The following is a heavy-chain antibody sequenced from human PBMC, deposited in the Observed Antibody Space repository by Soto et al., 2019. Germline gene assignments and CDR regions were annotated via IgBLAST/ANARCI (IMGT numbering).Heavy chain of an antibody. J-gene: IGHJ4*02. CDR1: GFTFSSYS. CDR2: ISSSISTM. V-gene: IGHV3-48*02. Sequence: EVQLVESGGGLGQPGGSLRLSCAASGFTFSSYSMNWVRQAPGKGLEWLSYISSSISTMHYADSVKGRFTISRDNAKNSLYLQIISLRDEDTAVYYCAREVRDTAVADFDYWGQGTLVTVSS. D-gene: IGHD5-18*01. CDR3: AREVRDTAVADFDY.